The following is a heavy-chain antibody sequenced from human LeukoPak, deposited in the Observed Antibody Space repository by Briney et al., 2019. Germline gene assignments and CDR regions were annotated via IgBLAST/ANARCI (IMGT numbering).Heavy chain of an antibody. CDR1: GFTFSSYW. V-gene: IGHV3-7*04. J-gene: IGHJ4*02. D-gene: IGHD4-11*01. CDR2: MRPDGSEK. Sequence: GGSLRLSCAASGFTFSSYWMSWVRQAPGKGLEWVANMRPDGSEKYYVDSVKGRLTISRDNAKNSLYLQMNSLRAEDTAVYYCARGGVTTISYWGQGTLVTVPS. CDR3: ARGGVTTISY.